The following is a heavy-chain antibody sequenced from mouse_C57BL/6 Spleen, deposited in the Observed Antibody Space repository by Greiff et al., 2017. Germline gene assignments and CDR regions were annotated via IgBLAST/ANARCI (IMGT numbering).Heavy chain of an antibody. J-gene: IGHJ2*01. CDR2: IDPENGDT. Sequence: EVQLQQSGAELVRPGASVKLSCTASGFNIKDDYMHWVKQRPEQGLEWIGWIDPENGDTEYASKFQGKATITADTSSNTAYLQLSSLTSEDTAVYYCTFYGNYDFDYWGQGTTLTVSS. CDR1: GFNIKDDY. CDR3: TFYGNYDFDY. V-gene: IGHV14-4*01. D-gene: IGHD2-1*01.